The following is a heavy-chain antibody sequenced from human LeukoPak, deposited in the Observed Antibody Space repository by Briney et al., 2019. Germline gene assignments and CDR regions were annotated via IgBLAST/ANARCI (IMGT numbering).Heavy chain of an antibody. Sequence: ASVKVSCKASGYTFTGYYMHWVRQAPGQGLEWMGWINPNSGGTNYAQKFQGRVTMTRDTSISTAYMELSRLRSDDTAVYYCARGRIVVVVAATEGVPDYWGQGTLVTVSS. J-gene: IGHJ4*02. CDR1: GYTFTGYY. CDR2: INPNSGGT. D-gene: IGHD2-15*01. CDR3: ARGRIVVVVAATEGVPDY. V-gene: IGHV1-2*02.